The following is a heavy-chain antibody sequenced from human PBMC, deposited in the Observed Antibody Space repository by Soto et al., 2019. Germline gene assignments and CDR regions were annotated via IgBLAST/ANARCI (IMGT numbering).Heavy chain of an antibody. V-gene: IGHV3-23*01. J-gene: IGHJ4*02. CDR1: GFTFSSYA. Sequence: EVKLLESGGGLVQPGGSLRLACVASGFTFSSYAMTWVRQAPGKGLEWVSGISGSGGSTYYADSVKGRFTISRDNSKNTLYLQMNSLRAEDTAVYFCAQVRGVVALDGYFDCWGQGTLVTVSS. CDR3: AQVRGVVALDGYFDC. D-gene: IGHD2-15*01. CDR2: ISGSGGST.